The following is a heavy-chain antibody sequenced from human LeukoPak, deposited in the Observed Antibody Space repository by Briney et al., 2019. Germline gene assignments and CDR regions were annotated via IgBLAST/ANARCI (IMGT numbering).Heavy chain of an antibody. CDR3: ARDRSGSYFGDDDAFDI. CDR1: GYSISSGYY. V-gene: IGHV4-38-2*02. D-gene: IGHD1-26*01. CDR2: IYHSGST. J-gene: IGHJ3*02. Sequence: SETLSLTCTVSGYSISSGYYWGWIRQPPGKGLEWIGSIYHSGSTYYNPSLKSRVTLSVDTSKNQFSLKLSSVTAADTAVYYCARDRSGSYFGDDDAFDIWGQGTMVTVSS.